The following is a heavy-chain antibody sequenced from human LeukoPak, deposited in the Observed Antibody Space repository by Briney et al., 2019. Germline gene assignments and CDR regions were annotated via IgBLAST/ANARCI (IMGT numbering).Heavy chain of an antibody. D-gene: IGHD5-18*01. CDR1: GFTFSSYA. V-gene: IGHV3-33*06. CDR2: IWYDGSNK. Sequence: GGSLRLSCTASGFTFSSYAMTWVRQAPGKGLEWVAVIWYDGSNKYYADSVKGRFTISRDNSKNTLYLQMKGLRAEDKAVYYCAKSGRIQLWSQYDTIDYWGQGTLVTVSS. CDR3: AKSGRIQLWSQYDTIDY. J-gene: IGHJ4*02.